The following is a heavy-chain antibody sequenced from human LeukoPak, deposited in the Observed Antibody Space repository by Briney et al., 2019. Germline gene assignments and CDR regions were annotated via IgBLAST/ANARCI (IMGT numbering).Heavy chain of an antibody. J-gene: IGHJ4*02. V-gene: IGHV5-51*01. D-gene: IGHD6-13*01. CDR2: IYPGDSDT. CDR3: AREENSGSSWFAY. Sequence: GESLKISCKGSGYSFTNYWIGWVRQMPGKGLEWMAIIYPGDSDTRYSPSLQGQVTISADKSIATAYLQWSSLKASDTATYYCAREENSGSSWFAYWGQGTVVIVSS. CDR1: GYSFTNYW.